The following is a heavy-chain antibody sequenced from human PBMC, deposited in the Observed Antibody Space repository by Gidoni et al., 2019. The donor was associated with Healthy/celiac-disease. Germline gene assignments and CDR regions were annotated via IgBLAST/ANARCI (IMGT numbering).Heavy chain of an antibody. V-gene: IGHV4-39*01. CDR3: ARHLYRRLENWFDP. J-gene: IGHJ5*02. CDR2: IYYSGST. CDR1: GGSISSSSYY. D-gene: IGHD1-1*01. Sequence: QLQLQESGPGLVKPSETLSLTCTVSGGSISSSSYYWGWIRQPPGKGLEWIGSIYYSGSTYYNPSLKSRVTISVDTSKNQFSLKLSSVTAADTAVYYCARHLYRRLENWFDPWGQGTLVTVSS.